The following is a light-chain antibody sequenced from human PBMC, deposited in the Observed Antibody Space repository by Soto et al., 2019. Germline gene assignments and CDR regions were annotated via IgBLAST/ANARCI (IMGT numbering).Light chain of an antibody. CDR3: QQYDSSSRT. J-gene: IGKJ1*01. CDR2: GAS. Sequence: EIVLTQSPGILSLSPGERATLSCRASQSVNSNYLAWYQQKAGQAPRLLIYGASSRATGIPDRFSGRGSGTDFTLTISRLEPEDFAVYYCQQYDSSSRTFGQGTKVDIK. CDR1: QSVNSNY. V-gene: IGKV3-20*01.